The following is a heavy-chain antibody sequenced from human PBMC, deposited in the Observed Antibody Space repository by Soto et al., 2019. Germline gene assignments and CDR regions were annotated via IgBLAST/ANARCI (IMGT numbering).Heavy chain of an antibody. D-gene: IGHD1-1*01. Sequence: PSETLSLTCTVSGGSISSSSYYWGWIRQPPGKGLEWIGSIYYSGSTYYNPSLKSRVTISVDTSKNQFSLKLSSVTAADTAVYYCARLTKGTTGTTDYWGQGTLVTVSS. CDR1: GGSISSSSYY. CDR2: IYYSGST. V-gene: IGHV4-39*01. J-gene: IGHJ4*02. CDR3: ARLTKGTTGTTDY.